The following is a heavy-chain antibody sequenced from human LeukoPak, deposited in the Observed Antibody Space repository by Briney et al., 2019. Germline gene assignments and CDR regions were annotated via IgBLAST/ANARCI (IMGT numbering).Heavy chain of an antibody. CDR1: GFTFDDYA. D-gene: IGHD6-13*01. CDR2: ISWNSGSI. J-gene: IGHJ4*02. V-gene: IGHV3-9*01. CDR3: AKDSTSSWYYFDY. Sequence: PGRSLRLSCAASGFTFDDYAMHWVRQAPGKGLEWVSGISWNSGSIGYVDSVKGRFTISRDNAKNSLYLQMNSLRAEDTALYYCAKDSTSSWYYFDYWGQGTLVTVSS.